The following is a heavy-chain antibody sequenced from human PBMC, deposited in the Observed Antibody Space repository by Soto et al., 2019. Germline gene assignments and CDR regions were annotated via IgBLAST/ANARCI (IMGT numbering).Heavy chain of an antibody. CDR3: ARARWMVRPYYFDY. J-gene: IGHJ4*02. CDR1: GGTFSSYT. Sequence: SVKVSCKASGGTFSSYTISWVRQAPGQGLEWMGRIIPILGIANYAQKFQGRVTITADKSTSTAYMELSSLRSEDTAVYYCARARWMVRPYYFDYWGQGTLVTVSS. CDR2: IIPILGIA. V-gene: IGHV1-69*02. D-gene: IGHD3-10*01.